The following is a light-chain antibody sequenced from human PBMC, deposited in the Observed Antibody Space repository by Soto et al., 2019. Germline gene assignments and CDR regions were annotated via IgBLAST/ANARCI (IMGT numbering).Light chain of an antibody. CDR3: SSYTVSSSVV. Sequence: QSVLTQPASVSGSPGQSITISCTGTSSDVGGYNYVSWYQQHPDKAPKLMIYDVSNRPFGVSNRFSGSKSGNTASLTISGLQAEDEADYYCSSYTVSSSVVFGGGTKLTVL. CDR2: DVS. J-gene: IGLJ2*01. V-gene: IGLV2-14*01. CDR1: SSDVGGYNY.